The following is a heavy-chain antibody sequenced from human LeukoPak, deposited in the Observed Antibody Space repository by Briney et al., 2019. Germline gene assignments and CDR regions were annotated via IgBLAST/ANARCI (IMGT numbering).Heavy chain of an antibody. Sequence: SSETLSLTCTVSGGSISITTSYWAWIRQPPGKGLEWIASIYYGGSTYYHPSLKSRVTISVDTSKNQFSLKLSSVTAADTAVYYCARRTGYFDYWGQGTLVTASS. V-gene: IGHV4-39*01. D-gene: IGHD2-8*02. CDR3: ARRTGYFDY. CDR2: IYYGGST. CDR1: GGSISITTSY. J-gene: IGHJ4*02.